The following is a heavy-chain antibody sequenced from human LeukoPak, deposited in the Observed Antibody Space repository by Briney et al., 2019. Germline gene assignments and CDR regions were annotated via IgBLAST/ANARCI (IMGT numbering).Heavy chain of an antibody. J-gene: IGHJ4*02. D-gene: IGHD6-25*01. CDR2: FGTRSTSI. V-gene: IGHV3-21*01. CDR1: GFTFSGYS. Sequence: GGSLRLSCTASGFTFSGYSMNWIRQAPGKGLEWVSSFGTRSTSIYHAGSVKGRFAISRDNAKNSLYLQMNSLRAEDTALYYCAREVSEGFDFWGQGTPVTVSS. CDR3: AREVSEGFDF.